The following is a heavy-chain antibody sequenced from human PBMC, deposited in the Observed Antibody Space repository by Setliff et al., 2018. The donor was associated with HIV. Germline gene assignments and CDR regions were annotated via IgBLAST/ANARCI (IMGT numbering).Heavy chain of an antibody. Sequence: GASVKVSCKASGGPFSAYAITWVRQAPGQGLEWMGGFVPIFRTVKYAQKFQDRVTITTDESTNTAYMELRSLRSEDTAVYFCARGIGLIREDFYYYMDVWGPGTTVTVS. CDR3: ARGIGLIREDFYYYMDV. V-gene: IGHV1-69*05. CDR2: FVPIFRTV. D-gene: IGHD6-13*01. CDR1: GGPFSAYA. J-gene: IGHJ6*02.